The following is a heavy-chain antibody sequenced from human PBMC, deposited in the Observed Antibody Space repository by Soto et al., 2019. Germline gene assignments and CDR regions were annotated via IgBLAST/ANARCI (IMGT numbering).Heavy chain of an antibody. CDR1: GFTFSSYG. CDR2: ISYDGSNK. J-gene: IGHJ6*02. CDR3: ARDERLKGSITMIVVVSPYGMDV. D-gene: IGHD3-22*01. Sequence: GGSLRLSCAASGFTFSSYGMHWVRQAPGKGLEWVAVISYDGSNKYYADSVKGRFTISRDNSKNSLYLQMNSLRAEDTAVYYCARDERLKGSITMIVVVSPYGMDVWGQGTTVTVSS. V-gene: IGHV3-30*03.